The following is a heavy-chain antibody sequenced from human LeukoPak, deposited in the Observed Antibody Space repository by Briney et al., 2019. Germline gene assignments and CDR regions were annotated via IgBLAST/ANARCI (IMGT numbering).Heavy chain of an antibody. D-gene: IGHD3-10*01. CDR3: AKVPYSDYGSGRPPFMDV. CDR2: ISVGGSST. CDR1: GFTFSTNA. J-gene: IGHJ6*02. Sequence: GGSLSFSGAASGFTFSTNALSWVGQAPGKGLEWVSTISVGGSSTYYADSVKGRFTISRDNYKNTLYLQMDSLRAEDTAIYYCAKVPYSDYGSGRPPFMDVWGQGTTVAVSS. V-gene: IGHV3-23*01.